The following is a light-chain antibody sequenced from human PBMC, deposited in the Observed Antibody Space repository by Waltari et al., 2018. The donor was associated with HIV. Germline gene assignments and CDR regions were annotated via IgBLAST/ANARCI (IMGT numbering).Light chain of an antibody. Sequence: EIVLTQSPATLSLSPGERATLSCRASESVSNYLAWYQQKPGQAPRLLIYGAFNRATGIPARFSASGSGTDFTLTISSLEPEDSAVYYCQHRNNWAVFGPGTKVDI. CDR3: QHRNNWAV. CDR2: GAF. CDR1: ESVSNY. V-gene: IGKV3-11*01. J-gene: IGKJ3*01.